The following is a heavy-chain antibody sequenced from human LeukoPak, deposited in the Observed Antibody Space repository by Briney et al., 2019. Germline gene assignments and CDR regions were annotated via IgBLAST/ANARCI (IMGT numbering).Heavy chain of an antibody. Sequence: SETLSLTCAVSGYSISSGYYWGWIRRPPGRGLEWIGNIYHSGSTYYNPSLKSRVTISVDTSKNQFSLNLSSVTAADTAVYYCARGPPGGAWAHFDYWGQGTLVTVSS. CDR3: ARGPPGGAWAHFDY. J-gene: IGHJ4*02. D-gene: IGHD1-26*01. CDR2: IYHSGST. CDR1: GYSISSGYY. V-gene: IGHV4-38-2*01.